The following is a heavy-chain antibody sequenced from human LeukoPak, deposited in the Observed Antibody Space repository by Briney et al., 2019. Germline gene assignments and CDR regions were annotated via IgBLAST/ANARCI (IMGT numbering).Heavy chain of an antibody. V-gene: IGHV4-59*01. CDR1: GGSISSYY. J-gene: IGHJ6*02. CDR3: ARDCSGSSCSPDYYYYGMDV. CDR2: IYYSGST. D-gene: IGHD2-15*01. Sequence: KTSETLSLTCTVSGGSISSYYWSWIRQPPGEGLEWIGYIYYSGSTNYNPSLKSRVTISVDKSKNQFSLKLSSVTAADTAVYYCARDCSGSSCSPDYYYYGMDVWGQGTTVTVS.